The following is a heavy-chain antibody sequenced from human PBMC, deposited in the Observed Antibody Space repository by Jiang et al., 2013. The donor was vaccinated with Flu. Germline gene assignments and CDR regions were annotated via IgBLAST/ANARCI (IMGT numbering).Heavy chain of an antibody. D-gene: IGHD2-21*02. CDR1: GFVFSYAW. V-gene: IGHV3-15*07. CDR2: IQSKRDGGAI. CDR3: AIDKEGSFCAGDCYSLGFDY. J-gene: IGHJ4*02. Sequence: VQLVESGGGSIQPGGSLTLSCAASGFVFSYAWMNWVRQAPGKGLEWVGRIQSKRDGGAIDYAAPVKGRFTISRDDSRNTLYLQMDSQQTEDAGVYYCAIDKEGSFCAGDCYSLGFDYWGQGTPVAVSS.